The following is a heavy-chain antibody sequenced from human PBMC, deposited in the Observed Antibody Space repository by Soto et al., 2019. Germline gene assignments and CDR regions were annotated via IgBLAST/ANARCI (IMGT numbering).Heavy chain of an antibody. CDR2: IRSKAYGGTT. CDR3: TRVTGSGSYEARYGMDV. D-gene: IGHD3-10*01. CDR1: GFTFGDYA. Sequence: GGSLRLSCTASGFTFGDYAMSWVRQAPGKGLEWVGFIRSKAYGGTTEYAASVKGRFTISRDDSKSIAYLQMNSLKTEDTAVYYCTRVTGSGSYEARYGMDVWGQGTTVTVSS. V-gene: IGHV3-49*04. J-gene: IGHJ6*02.